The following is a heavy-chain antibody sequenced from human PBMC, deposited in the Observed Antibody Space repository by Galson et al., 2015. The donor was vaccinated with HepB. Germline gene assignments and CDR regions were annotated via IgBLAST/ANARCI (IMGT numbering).Heavy chain of an antibody. CDR3: AKDSRRITIFGVVPYMDV. J-gene: IGHJ6*03. Sequence: SLRLSCAASGFTFSSYAMHWVRQAPGKGLEWVSGISWNSGSIGYADSVKGRFTISRDNAKNSLYLQMNSLRAEDTALYYCAKDSRRITIFGVVPYMDVWGKGTTVTVSS. D-gene: IGHD3-3*01. V-gene: IGHV3-9*01. CDR2: ISWNSGSI. CDR1: GFTFSSYA.